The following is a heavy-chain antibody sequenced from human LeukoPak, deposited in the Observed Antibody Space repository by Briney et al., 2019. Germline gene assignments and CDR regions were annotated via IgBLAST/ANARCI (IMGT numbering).Heavy chain of an antibody. V-gene: IGHV3-64*01. J-gene: IGHJ4*02. CDR2: ISSNGGST. D-gene: IGHD2-15*01. Sequence: GGSLRLSCAASGFTFSSYAMHWVRQAPGKGLEYVSAISSNGGSTYYANSVKGRFTISRDNSKNTLYLQMNSLRAEDTAVYYCAKDRQGCSGGSCYFDYWGQGTLVTVSS. CDR1: GFTFSSYA. CDR3: AKDRQGCSGGSCYFDY.